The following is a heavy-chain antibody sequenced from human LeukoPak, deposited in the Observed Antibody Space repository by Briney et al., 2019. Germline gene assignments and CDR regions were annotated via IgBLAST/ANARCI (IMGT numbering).Heavy chain of an antibody. J-gene: IGHJ4*02. V-gene: IGHV4-38-2*02. CDR2: VYHGGST. CDR3: ARVHSWSGPDY. CDR1: GHSISTDYY. Sequence: PSETLSLTCTVSGHSISTDYYWGWIRQSPGKWLEWIGSVYHGGSTYHNPSIRSRVTISVDTSKNQFFLSLSSVTAADTAVYYCARVHSWSGPDYWGQGTLVTVSS. D-gene: IGHD3-3*02.